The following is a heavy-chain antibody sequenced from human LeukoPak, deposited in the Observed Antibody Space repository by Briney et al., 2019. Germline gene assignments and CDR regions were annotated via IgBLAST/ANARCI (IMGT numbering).Heavy chain of an antibody. CDR2: IGGGGEST. J-gene: IGHJ4*02. V-gene: IGHV3-23*01. D-gene: IGHD1-26*01. CDR3: AKVLSGSQDY. Sequence: SGGSLRLSCAASGFTFSSYAISCGRQAPRKGLEWVSTIGGGGESTYYADPVKGRFTISRDNSKNTVYLQMSSLSAEDTAVYYCAKVLSGSQDYWGQGTLVTVFS. CDR1: GFTFSSYA.